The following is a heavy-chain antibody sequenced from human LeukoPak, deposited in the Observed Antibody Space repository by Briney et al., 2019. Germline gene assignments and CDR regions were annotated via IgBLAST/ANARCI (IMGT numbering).Heavy chain of an antibody. CDR3: AKDLVSSHGPAVAAFDY. J-gene: IGHJ4*02. D-gene: IGHD2-15*01. V-gene: IGHV3-30*02. CDR2: IRYDGSNK. Sequence: GGSLRLSCAASGFTFSSYGMHWVRQAPGKGLEWVAFIRYDGSNKYYADSVKGRFTISRDNSKNTLYLQMNSLRAEDTAVYYCAKDLVSSHGPAVAAFDYWGQGTLVTVSS. CDR1: GFTFSSYG.